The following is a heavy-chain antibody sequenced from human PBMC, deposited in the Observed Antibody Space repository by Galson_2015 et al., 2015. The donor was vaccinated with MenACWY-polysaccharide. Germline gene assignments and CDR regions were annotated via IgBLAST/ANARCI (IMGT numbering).Heavy chain of an antibody. J-gene: IGHJ6*02. V-gene: IGHV1-69*13. CDR2: IIPIFGTA. CDR3: ARVDGLAAVGTIERVYYYYGMDV. D-gene: IGHD6-13*01. Sequence: SVKVSCKASGGTFSSYAISWVRQAPGQGLEWMGGIIPIFGTANYAQKFQGRVTITADESTSTAYMELSSLRSEDTAVYYCARVDGLAAVGTIERVYYYYGMDVWGQGTTVTVSS. CDR1: GGTFSSYA.